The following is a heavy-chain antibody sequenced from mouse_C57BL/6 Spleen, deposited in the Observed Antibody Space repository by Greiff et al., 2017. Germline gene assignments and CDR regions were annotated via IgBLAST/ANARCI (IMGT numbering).Heavy chain of an antibody. CDR3: AGDDYHYFDY. J-gene: IGHJ2*01. D-gene: IGHD2-4*01. CDR1: GYTFTSYS. CDR2: IYPGNGDT. V-gene: IGHV1-12*01. Sequence: LQQSGAELVRPGASVKMSCKASGYTFTSYSMHWVKQTPRQGLEWIGAIYPGNGDTSYNQKFKGKATLTVDKSSSTAYMQLSSLTSEDSAVYCCAGDDYHYFDYGGQGTTLTVSS.